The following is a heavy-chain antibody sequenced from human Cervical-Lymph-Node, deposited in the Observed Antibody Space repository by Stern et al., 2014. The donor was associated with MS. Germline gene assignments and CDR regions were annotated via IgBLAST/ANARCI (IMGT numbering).Heavy chain of an antibody. CDR1: GGSVSSGGYY. Sequence: QLQLQESGPGLVKPSETLSLTCTVSGGSVSSGGYYWSWIRQPPGKGLEWIGCIYYSGSTKYNPSLKSRVTISVDTSKNQFSLKLTSVSAADTAVYYCARSVGINLRFDYWGQGTLVTVSS. CDR3: ARSVGINLRFDY. J-gene: IGHJ4*02. CDR2: IYYSGST. V-gene: IGHV4-61*08. D-gene: IGHD1-26*01.